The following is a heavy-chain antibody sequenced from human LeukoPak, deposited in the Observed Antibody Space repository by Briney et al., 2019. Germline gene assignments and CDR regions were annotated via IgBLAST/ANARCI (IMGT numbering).Heavy chain of an antibody. CDR2: ISYDGSNK. V-gene: IGHV3-30*18. D-gene: IGHD3-10*01. J-gene: IGHJ2*01. CDR3: AKDGRRNYYGSGSYLWYFDL. CDR1: GFTFSSYG. Sequence: GRSLRLSCAASGFTFSSYGMHWVRQAPGKGLEWVAVISYDGSNKYYADSVKGRFTISRDNSKNTPYLQMNSLRAEDTAVYYCAKDGRRNYYGSGSYLWYFDLWGRGTLVTVSS.